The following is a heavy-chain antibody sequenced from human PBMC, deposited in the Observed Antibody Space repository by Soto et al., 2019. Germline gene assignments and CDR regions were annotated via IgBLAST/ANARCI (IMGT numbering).Heavy chain of an antibody. CDR3: ARRPVTTFDY. CDR1: GFSLSTSGMG. J-gene: IGHJ4*02. CDR2: IYWDDDK. V-gene: IGHV2-5*02. D-gene: IGHD4-17*01. Sequence: QITLKESGPTLVKPTQTLTLTCTFSGFSLSTSGMGVGWIRQPPGKALEWLALIYWDDDKRYSPSLKSRLTITKDTSRNQVVLTTTIMDPLDTATYYCARRPVTTFDYWGQGTLVTVSS.